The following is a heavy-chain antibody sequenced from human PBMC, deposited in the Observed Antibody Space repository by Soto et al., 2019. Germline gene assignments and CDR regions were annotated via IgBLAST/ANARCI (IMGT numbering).Heavy chain of an antibody. CDR2: ISAYNGNT. J-gene: IGHJ4*02. CDR1: VYTFTSYG. D-gene: IGHD3-3*01. Sequence: ASVKVSCKASVYTFTSYGISWVRQAPGQGLEWMGWISAYNGNTNYAQKLQGRVTMTTDTSTSTAYMELRSLRSDDTAVYYCARTSSSYYDFWSGYSRDYYFDYWGQGTLVTVSS. CDR3: ARTSSSYYDFWSGYSRDYYFDY. V-gene: IGHV1-18*01.